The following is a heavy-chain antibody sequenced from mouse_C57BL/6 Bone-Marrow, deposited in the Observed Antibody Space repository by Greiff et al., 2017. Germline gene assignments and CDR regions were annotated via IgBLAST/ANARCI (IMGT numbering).Heavy chain of an antibody. CDR3: ARGDYYGSSDSY. CDR2: IYPSDGST. V-gene: IGHV1-78*01. CDR1: GYTFTDYT. D-gene: IGHD1-1*01. Sequence: VQLQQSDAELVKPGASVKISCKASGYTFTDYTIHWMKQRPEQGLEWIGYIYPSDGSTKYNEKFKGKATLTADKSSSTAYMQLNSLTSEDSAVYFCARGDYYGSSDSYWGQGTTLTVSA. J-gene: IGHJ2*01.